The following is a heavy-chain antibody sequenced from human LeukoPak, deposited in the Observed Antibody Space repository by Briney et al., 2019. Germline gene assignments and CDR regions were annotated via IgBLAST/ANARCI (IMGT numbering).Heavy chain of an antibody. CDR2: IIPILGIA. CDR3: ARGSSSWYVGDY. CDR1: GGTFSSYA. V-gene: IGHV1-69*04. J-gene: IGHJ4*02. Sequence: SVKVSCKASGGTFSSYAISWVRQAPGQGLEWMGRIIPILGIANYAQKFQGRVTITRNTSISTAYMELSSLRSEDTAVYYCARGSSSWYVGDYWGQGTLVTVSS. D-gene: IGHD6-13*01.